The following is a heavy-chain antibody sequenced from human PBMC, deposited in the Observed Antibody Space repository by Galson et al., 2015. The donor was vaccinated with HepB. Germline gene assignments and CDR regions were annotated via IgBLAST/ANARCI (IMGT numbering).Heavy chain of an antibody. CDR2: INAGNGNT. CDR3: AREGTAVVVVAATGGDAFDI. D-gene: IGHD2-15*01. V-gene: IGHV1-3*01. J-gene: IGHJ3*02. Sequence: SVKVSCKASGYTFTSYAMHWVRQAPGQRLEWMGWINAGNGNTKYSQKFQGRVTITRDTSASTAYMELSSLRSEDTAVYYCAREGTAVVVVAATGGDAFDIWGQGTMVTVSS. CDR1: GYTFTSYA.